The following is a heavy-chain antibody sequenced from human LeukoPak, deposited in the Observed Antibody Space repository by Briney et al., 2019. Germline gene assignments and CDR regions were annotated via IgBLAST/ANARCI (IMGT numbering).Heavy chain of an antibody. D-gene: IGHD6-6*01. CDR2: ISNNGGYT. CDR3: VKASSSSPQYNWFDA. Sequence: PGGSLRLSCAASGFTFSSSAMSWVRQAPGKGLEWVSAISNNGGYTYYADSVKGRFTISRDNSKNTLYLQMNSLRAEDTALYYCVKASSSSPQYNWFDAWGQGTLVTVSS. V-gene: IGHV3-23*01. CDR1: GFTFSSSA. J-gene: IGHJ5*02.